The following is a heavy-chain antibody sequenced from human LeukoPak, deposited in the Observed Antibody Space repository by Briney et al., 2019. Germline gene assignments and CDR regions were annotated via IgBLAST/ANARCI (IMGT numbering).Heavy chain of an antibody. CDR3: AKGISMYYYYYMDV. Sequence: GGSLRLSCAASGFTFSSYWMSWVRQAPGKGLEWVANIKQDGSEKYYVDSVKGRFTISRDNAKNSLYLQMNSLRAEDTAVYYCAKGISMYYYYYMDVWGQGTLVTVSS. D-gene: IGHD3-10*01. CDR1: GFTFSSYW. CDR2: IKQDGSEK. J-gene: IGHJ6*03. V-gene: IGHV3-7*03.